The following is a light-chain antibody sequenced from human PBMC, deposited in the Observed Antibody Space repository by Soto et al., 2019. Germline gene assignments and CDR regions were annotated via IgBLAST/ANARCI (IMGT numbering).Light chain of an antibody. CDR1: QSVSSN. V-gene: IGKV3-15*01. CDR2: GAS. J-gene: IGKJ5*01. CDR3: QQYDSWPIT. Sequence: EIVMTQSPATLSVSPGERSTLSCRASQSVSSNLAWYQQKPGQAPRLLISGASTRATGIPARLSGSGSGTEFTLTISSLRSEDFAVYYCQQYDSWPITFGQGTRLEIK.